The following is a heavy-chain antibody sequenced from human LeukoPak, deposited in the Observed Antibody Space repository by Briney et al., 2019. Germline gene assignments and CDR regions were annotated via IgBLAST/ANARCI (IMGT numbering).Heavy chain of an antibody. J-gene: IGHJ4*02. CDR2: FDPEDGET. CDR3: ATVPGYCSSTSCYTGDY. CDR1: GYTFTSYG. Sequence: ASVKVSCKASGYTFTSYGISWVRQAPGQGLEWMGGFDPEDGETIYAQKFQGRVTMTEDTSTDTAYMELSSLRSEDTAVYYCATVPGYCSSTSCYTGDYWGQGTLVTVSS. D-gene: IGHD2-2*02. V-gene: IGHV1-24*01.